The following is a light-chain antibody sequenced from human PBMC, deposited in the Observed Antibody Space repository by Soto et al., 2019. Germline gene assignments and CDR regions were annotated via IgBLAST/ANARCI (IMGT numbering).Light chain of an antibody. V-gene: IGKV2-30*01. CDR2: KVS. J-gene: IGKJ1*01. CDR3: MQGSYWPWT. CDR1: QSLEYTDGKTY. Sequence: DAVLTQSPLSLPVTPGQPASISCRSSQSLEYTDGKTYLNWYQQRPGQSPRRLIYKVSNRDFGVQDRFSGSGSGTAFTLEISRVEAEDVGVDYCMQGSYWPWTFGQGTKVDSK.